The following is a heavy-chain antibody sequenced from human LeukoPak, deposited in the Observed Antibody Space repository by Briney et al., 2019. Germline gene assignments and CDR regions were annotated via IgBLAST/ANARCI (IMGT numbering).Heavy chain of an antibody. CDR2: IYYSGST. Sequence: SETLSLTCTVSGGSISSSTYYWGWIRQPPGKGQEWIGNIYYSGSTYYNPSLKSRVTVSVDTSKNQFSLKLSSVTAADTAVYYCAREYGDYAFDIWGQGTLVTVSS. J-gene: IGHJ3*02. V-gene: IGHV4-39*02. CDR3: AREYGDYAFDI. CDR1: GGSISSSTYY. D-gene: IGHD4-17*01.